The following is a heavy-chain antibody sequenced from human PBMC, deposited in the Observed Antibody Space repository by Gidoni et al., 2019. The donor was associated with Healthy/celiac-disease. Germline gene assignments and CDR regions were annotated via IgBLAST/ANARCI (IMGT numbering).Heavy chain of an antibody. CDR1: GSTVSSYA. CDR2: ISYDGSNK. CDR3: ARGHDFWKFTPDY. V-gene: IGHV3-30*01. J-gene: IGHJ4*02. Sequence: QVQLVDSGGGVVQPRRSLILSCAASGSTVSSYAMHWVRQAPGKGLEWVAVISYDGSNKYYADSVKGRFTISRDNSKNTLYRQMNSRRAEDTAVYYCARGHDFWKFTPDYWGQGTLVNGSS. D-gene: IGHD3-3*01.